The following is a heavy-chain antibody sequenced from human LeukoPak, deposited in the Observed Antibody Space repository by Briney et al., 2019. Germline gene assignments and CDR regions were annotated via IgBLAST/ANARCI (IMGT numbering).Heavy chain of an antibody. J-gene: IGHJ3*02. CDR3: ARGKVPAAKDI. D-gene: IGHD2-2*01. CDR1: GGSISSGSYY. CDR2: IYTSGST. Sequence: PSETLSLTCTVSGGSISSGSYYWSWIRQPAGKGLEWIGRIYTSGSTNYNPSLKSRVTISVDTSKNQFSLKLSSVTAADTAVYYCARGKVPAAKDIWGQGTMVTVSS. V-gene: IGHV4-61*02.